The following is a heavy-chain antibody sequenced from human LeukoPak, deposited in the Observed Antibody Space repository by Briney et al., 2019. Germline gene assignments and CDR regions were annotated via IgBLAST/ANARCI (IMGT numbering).Heavy chain of an antibody. Sequence: GGSLRLSCAASGFTFSSYAMHWVRQAPGKGLEWVAVISYDGSNKYYADSVKGRFTSSRDNSKNTLYLQMNSLRAEDTAVYYCARGAPFVYSSSWYSSFDPWGQGTLVTVSS. CDR2: ISYDGSNK. V-gene: IGHV3-30*04. CDR3: ARGAPFVYSSSWYSSFDP. CDR1: GFTFSSYA. D-gene: IGHD6-13*01. J-gene: IGHJ5*02.